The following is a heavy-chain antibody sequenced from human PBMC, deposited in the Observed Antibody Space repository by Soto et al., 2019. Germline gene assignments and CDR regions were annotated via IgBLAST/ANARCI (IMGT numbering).Heavy chain of an antibody. CDR3: ARESRSWVQLERLSAFGI. V-gene: IGHV4-34*01. Sequence: SATLSLTYDVYGGSFSSYYRSWIRQPTGKGLEWIGEINHSGSTNYNPSLKSRVTISVDTSKNQFSLKLSSVTAADTAVYYCARESRSWVQLERLSAFGIWGQGTMVTVSS. CDR2: INHSGST. CDR1: GGSFSSYY. J-gene: IGHJ3*02. D-gene: IGHD1-1*01.